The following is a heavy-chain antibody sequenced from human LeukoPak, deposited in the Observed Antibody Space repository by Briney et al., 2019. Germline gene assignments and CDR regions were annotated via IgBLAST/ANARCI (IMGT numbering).Heavy chain of an antibody. D-gene: IGHD3-10*01. CDR1: GFTFSSYW. CDR2: IKEDGSDK. V-gene: IGHV3-7*03. Sequence: GGSLRLSCAASGFTFSSYWMDWVRQAPGKGLEWVANIKEDGSDKYYGDSVKGRFTISRDNAKNSLYLQMDSLRAEDTALYYCVRDDGAMVRGVPDYWGQGTLVTVSS. J-gene: IGHJ4*02. CDR3: VRDDGAMVRGVPDY.